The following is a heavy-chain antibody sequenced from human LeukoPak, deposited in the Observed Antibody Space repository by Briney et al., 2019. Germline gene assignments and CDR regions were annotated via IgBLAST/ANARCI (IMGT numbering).Heavy chain of an antibody. CDR2: INHSGST. J-gene: IGHJ6*03. Sequence: PSETLSLTCAVYGGSFSTYYWSWIRQPPGKGLEWIGEINHSGSTNYNPFLKSRVTISVDTSKNQFSLNLSSMTAADTAVYYCARSSMVRGVIKSSHYYYYMDVWGKGTTVTVSS. V-gene: IGHV4-34*01. CDR3: ARSSMVRGVIKSSHYYYYMDV. D-gene: IGHD3-10*01. CDR1: GGSFSTYY.